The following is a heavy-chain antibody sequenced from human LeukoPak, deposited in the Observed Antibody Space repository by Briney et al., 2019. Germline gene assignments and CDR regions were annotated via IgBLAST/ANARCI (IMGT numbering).Heavy chain of an antibody. CDR1: GFTFSSYE. V-gene: IGHV3-48*03. CDR2: ISSSGSTI. CDR3: APLAGPNTI. J-gene: IGHJ3*02. D-gene: IGHD1/OR15-1a*01. Sequence: GGSLRLSCAASGFTFSSYEMNWVRQAPGKGLEWVSYISSSGSTIYYADSVKGRFTISRDNSKNTLYLQMNSLRAEDTAVYYCAPLAGPNTIWGQGTMVTVSS.